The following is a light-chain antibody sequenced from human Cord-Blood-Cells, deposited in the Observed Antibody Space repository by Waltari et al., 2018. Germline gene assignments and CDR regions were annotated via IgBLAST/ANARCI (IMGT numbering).Light chain of an antibody. Sequence: ETAMTPSPATLSVSPGASATLTCRASQSVSSNLAWYQQKPGQAPRLLIYGASTRATGIPARFSGSGSGTEFTLTISSLQSEDFAVYYCQQYNNWPPLTFGGGTKVEIK. CDR3: QQYNNWPPLT. J-gene: IGKJ4*01. CDR1: QSVSSN. V-gene: IGKV3-15*01. CDR2: GAS.